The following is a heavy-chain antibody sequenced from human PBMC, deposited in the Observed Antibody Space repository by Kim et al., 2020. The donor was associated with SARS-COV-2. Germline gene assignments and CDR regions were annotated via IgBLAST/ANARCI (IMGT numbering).Heavy chain of an antibody. CDR3: AKPLYDFWSGSRGVGQ. J-gene: IGHJ4*02. CDR1: GFTFSSYG. Sequence: GGSLRLSCAASGFTFSSYGMHWVRQAPGKGLEWVAVISYDGSNKYYADSVKGRFTISRDNSKNTLYLQMNSLRAEDTAVYYCAKPLYDFWSGSRGVGQWGQGTLVTVSS. V-gene: IGHV3-30*18. CDR2: ISYDGSNK. D-gene: IGHD3-3*01.